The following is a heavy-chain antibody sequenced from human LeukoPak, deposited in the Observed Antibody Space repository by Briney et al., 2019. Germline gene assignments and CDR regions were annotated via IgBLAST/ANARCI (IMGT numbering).Heavy chain of an antibody. CDR3: ATLGRDSSSWYYFDY. Sequence: ASVKVSCKVSGYTLTELSMHWVRQAPGKGLEWMGGFDPEDGETIYAQKFQGRVTMTEDTSTDTAYMELSSLRSEDTAVYYCATLGRDSSSWYYFDYWGQGTLATVSS. D-gene: IGHD6-13*01. CDR2: FDPEDGET. J-gene: IGHJ4*02. CDR1: GYTLTELS. V-gene: IGHV1-24*01.